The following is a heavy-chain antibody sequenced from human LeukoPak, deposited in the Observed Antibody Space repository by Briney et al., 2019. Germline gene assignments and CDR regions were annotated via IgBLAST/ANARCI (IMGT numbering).Heavy chain of an antibody. Sequence: GGSLRLSCAASGFTFSSHWMSWVRQAPGKGLEWVANINQDGRDKYYVDSVKGRFTISRDNAKNSLYLQMDSLRAEDTAGYYCARDHVVDGLVFDYWGQGALVTVSS. CDR1: GFTFSSHW. J-gene: IGHJ4*02. CDR2: INQDGRDK. V-gene: IGHV3-7*01. CDR3: ARDHVVDGLVFDY. D-gene: IGHD2-15*01.